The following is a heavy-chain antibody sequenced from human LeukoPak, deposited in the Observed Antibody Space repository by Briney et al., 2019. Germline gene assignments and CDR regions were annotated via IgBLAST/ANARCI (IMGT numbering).Heavy chain of an antibody. CDR1: GFPFDDYG. Sequence: GGSLRPSCVASGFPFDDYGMFWVRQSPGKGLGWVSSISWNSGIIDYADSVTGRFTISRDNAKNSLYLQMNSLRVEDTAFYYCAKDRFFYDSGSKANWGQGTLVTVSS. J-gene: IGHJ4*02. CDR2: ISWNSGII. D-gene: IGHD3-22*01. V-gene: IGHV3-9*01. CDR3: AKDRFFYDSGSKAN.